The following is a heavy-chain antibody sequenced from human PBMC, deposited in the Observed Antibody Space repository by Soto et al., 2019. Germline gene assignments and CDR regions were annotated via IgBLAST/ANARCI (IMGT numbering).Heavy chain of an antibody. J-gene: IGHJ5*02. CDR3: ARSSGGNFGIIIEGPNLFDP. CDR2: INPHGGST. Sequence: QVRLVQSGAEVRRPGASVKVSCKAPGATFTSYYLNWVRPAPGQGLEWMGVINPHGGSTKYAQKFQGRVTMTRDTSRSTVYMELRSLRSDDTAIYYCARSSGGNFGIIIEGPNLFDPWGEDPLVTVPS. CDR1: GATFTSYY. D-gene: IGHD3-3*01. V-gene: IGHV1-46*01.